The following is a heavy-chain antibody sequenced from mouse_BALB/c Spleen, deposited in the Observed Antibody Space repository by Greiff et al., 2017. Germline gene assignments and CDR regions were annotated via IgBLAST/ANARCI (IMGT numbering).Heavy chain of an antibody. CDR1: GFTFSSYA. V-gene: IGHV5-9-3*01. J-gene: IGHJ4*01. D-gene: IGHD2-14*01. Sequence: DVKLVESGGGLVKPGGSLKLSCAASGFTFSSYAMSWVRQTPEKRLEWVATISSGGSYTYYPDSVKGRFTISRDNAKNTLYLQMSSLRSEDTAMYYCARQEVRRGYAMDYWGQGTSVTVSS. CDR3: ARQEVRRGYAMDY. CDR2: ISSGGSYT.